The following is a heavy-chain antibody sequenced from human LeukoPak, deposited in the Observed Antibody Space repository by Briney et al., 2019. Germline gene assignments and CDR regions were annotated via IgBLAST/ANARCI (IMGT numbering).Heavy chain of an antibody. Sequence: SETLSLTCAVYGGSFSGYYWSWIRQPPGKGLEWIGEINHSGSTNYNPSLKSRVTISVGTSKNQFSLKLSSVTAADTAVYYCARGAHKSFIRKEIRWFDPWGQGTLVTASS. CDR1: GGSFSGYY. V-gene: IGHV4-34*01. CDR2: INHSGST. D-gene: IGHD5-24*01. CDR3: ARGAHKSFIRKEIRWFDP. J-gene: IGHJ5*02.